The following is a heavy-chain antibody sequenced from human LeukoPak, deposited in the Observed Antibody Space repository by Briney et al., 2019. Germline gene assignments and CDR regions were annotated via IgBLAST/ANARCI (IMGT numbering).Heavy chain of an antibody. CDR3: ARDWEGPHLTPPGDY. V-gene: IGHV1-2*02. Sequence: ASVKVSCKASGYTFTGYYMHWVRQAPGQGLEWMGWINPNSGGTNYAQKFQGRVTMTRDTSISTAYMELSRLRSDDTAVYYCARDWEGPHLTPPGDYWGQGTLVTVSS. D-gene: IGHD1-26*01. J-gene: IGHJ4*02. CDR2: INPNSGGT. CDR1: GYTFTGYY.